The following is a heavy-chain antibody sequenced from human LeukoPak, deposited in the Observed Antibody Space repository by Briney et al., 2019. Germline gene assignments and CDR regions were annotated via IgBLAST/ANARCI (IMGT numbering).Heavy chain of an antibody. Sequence: GGSLRLSCAASGFPISTNYMSWVRQAPGKGPEWVSIIYSGGNTFYADSVKGRFTISRDSSKNTLFLQMISLRAEDTAVYYCARDHITMIRGVSYYYYGMDVWGQGTTVTVSS. CDR3: ARDHITMIRGVSYYYYGMDV. D-gene: IGHD3-10*01. CDR1: GFPISTNY. CDR2: IYSGGNT. V-gene: IGHV3-53*01. J-gene: IGHJ6*02.